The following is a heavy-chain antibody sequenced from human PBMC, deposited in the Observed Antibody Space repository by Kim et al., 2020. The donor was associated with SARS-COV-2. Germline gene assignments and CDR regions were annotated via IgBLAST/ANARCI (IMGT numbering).Heavy chain of an antibody. D-gene: IGHD6-6*01. Sequence: YAQKFQGRVTMTRDTSISTAYMELSRLRSDDTAVYYCARREYSSSPYFDYWGQGTLVTVSS. V-gene: IGHV1-2*02. CDR3: ARREYSSSPYFDY. J-gene: IGHJ4*02.